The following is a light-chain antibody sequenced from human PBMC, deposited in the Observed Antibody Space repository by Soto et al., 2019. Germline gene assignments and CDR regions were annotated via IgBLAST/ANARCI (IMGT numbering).Light chain of an antibody. Sequence: DIQMTQSPSSLSASVGDRVTIICRASQSVSTRLAWYQQKPGKAPKVLIYDASSLESGVPSRFSGSGSGTEFTLTISSLQPDDFATYYCQQYNSYSFGQGTKVDIK. CDR1: QSVSTR. V-gene: IGKV1-5*02. J-gene: IGKJ1*01. CDR2: DAS. CDR3: QQYNSYS.